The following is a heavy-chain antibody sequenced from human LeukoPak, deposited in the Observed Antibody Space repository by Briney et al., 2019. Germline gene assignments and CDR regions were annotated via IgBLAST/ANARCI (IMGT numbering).Heavy chain of an antibody. J-gene: IGHJ6*02. D-gene: IGHD4-23*01. CDR2: IIPIFGTA. CDR1: GGTFSSYA. Sequence: GASVKVSCKASGGTFSSYAISWVRPAPGQGLEWMGGIIPIFGTANYAQKFQGRVTITADESTSTAYMELSSLRSEDTAVYYCARALTTVVPMDVWGQGTTVTVSS. CDR3: ARALTTVVPMDV. V-gene: IGHV1-69*13.